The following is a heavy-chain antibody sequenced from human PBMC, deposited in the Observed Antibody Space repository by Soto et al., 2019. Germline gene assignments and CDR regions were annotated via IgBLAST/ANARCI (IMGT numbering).Heavy chain of an antibody. CDR2: ISGSGGST. J-gene: IGHJ4*02. CDR1: GFTFSSYA. V-gene: IGHV3-23*01. Sequence: GGSLRLSCAASGFTFSSYAMSWVRQSPGKGLEWVSAISGSGGSTYYADSVKGRFTISRDNSKNTLYLQMNSLRAEDTAVYYCATRLTMVRGVIDYWGQGTLVTVSS. CDR3: ATRLTMVRGVIDY. D-gene: IGHD3-10*01.